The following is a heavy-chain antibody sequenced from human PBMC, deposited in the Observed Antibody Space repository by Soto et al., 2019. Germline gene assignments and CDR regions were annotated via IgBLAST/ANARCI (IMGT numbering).Heavy chain of an antibody. J-gene: IGHJ2*01. CDR3: ARDGDRCTSTRCSPWPDNHFDL. CDR2: ISPYNGNT. D-gene: IGHD2-2*01. CDR1: GYTFTNYG. V-gene: IGHV1-18*01. Sequence: QVQLVQSGDEVKKPGASVKVSCKASGYTFTNYGISWVRQAPGQGLEWMGWISPYNGNTKYPQKLQGRVTMTTDTSTRTSYMALRSLRSDDTAVYFCARDGDRCTSTRCSPWPDNHFDLWGRGTLVTVSS.